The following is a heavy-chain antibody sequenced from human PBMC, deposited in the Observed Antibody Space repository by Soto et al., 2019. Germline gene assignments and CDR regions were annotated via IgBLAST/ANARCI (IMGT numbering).Heavy chain of an antibody. CDR3: AHSPRLVVTAMLYFDY. V-gene: IGHV2-5*02. CDR1: GFSLSTSGVG. Sequence: QITLKESGPTLVKPTQTLTLTCTFSGFSLSTSGVGVGWIRQPRGKALEWLALIYWDDDKRYSPSLKGRLTITKDTSKNQVVLTMTNMDPVDTATYYCAHSPRLVVTAMLYFDYWGQGTLVTVSS. J-gene: IGHJ4*02. CDR2: IYWDDDK. D-gene: IGHD2-21*02.